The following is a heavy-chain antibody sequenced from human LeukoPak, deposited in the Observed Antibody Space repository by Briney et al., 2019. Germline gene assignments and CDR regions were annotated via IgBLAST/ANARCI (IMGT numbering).Heavy chain of an antibody. Sequence: GGSLRLSCAASGFAFISTSMHWVRQAPGKGLEWLSYSSTVTGNIYYADSVKGRFTISRENAKNSLYLQMNSLRAGDTAVYYCARGAFAFDIWGRGTMVTVSS. CDR2: SSTVTGNI. J-gene: IGHJ3*02. CDR3: ARGAFAFDI. V-gene: IGHV3-48*01. CDR1: GFAFISTS.